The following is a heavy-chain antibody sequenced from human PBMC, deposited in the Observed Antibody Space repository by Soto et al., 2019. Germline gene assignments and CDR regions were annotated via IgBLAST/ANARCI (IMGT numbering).Heavy chain of an antibody. CDR3: AREYCSGGSCKTRSFNWFDP. Sequence: PSETLSLTCAVSGGSISSGGYSWSWIRQPPGKGLEWIGYIYHSGSTYYNPSLKSRVTISVDRSKNQFSLKLSSVTAADTAVYYCAREYCSGGSCKTRSFNWFDPWGQGTLVTRLL. J-gene: IGHJ5*02. CDR1: GGSISSGGYS. CDR2: IYHSGST. V-gene: IGHV4-30-2*01. D-gene: IGHD2-15*01.